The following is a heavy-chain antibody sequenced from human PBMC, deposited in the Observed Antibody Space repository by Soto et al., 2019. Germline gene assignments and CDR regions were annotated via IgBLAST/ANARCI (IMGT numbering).Heavy chain of an antibody. CDR2: IIPIFGTA. CDR3: AREVRGYSYGPNDAFDI. CDR1: GGTFSSYA. V-gene: IGHV1-69*13. J-gene: IGHJ3*02. D-gene: IGHD5-18*01. Sequence: SVKVSCKASGGTFSSYAISWVRQAPGQGLEWMGGIIPIFGTANYAQKFQGRVTITADESTSTAYMELSSLRSEDTAVYYCAREVRGYSYGPNDAFDISGQGTMVTVSS.